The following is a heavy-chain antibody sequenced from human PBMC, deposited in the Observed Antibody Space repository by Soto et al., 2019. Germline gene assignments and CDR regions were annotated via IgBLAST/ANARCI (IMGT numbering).Heavy chain of an antibody. Sequence: GGSLRLSCAASGFTFSSYAMSWVRQAPGKGLEWVSATSGSGGSTYYADSVKGRFTISRDNSKNTLYLQMNSLRAEDTAVYNCAKQGRAAGTYYFDYWGQGTLVTVSS. CDR1: GFTFSSYA. D-gene: IGHD6-13*01. CDR3: AKQGRAAGTYYFDY. V-gene: IGHV3-23*01. J-gene: IGHJ4*02. CDR2: TSGSGGST.